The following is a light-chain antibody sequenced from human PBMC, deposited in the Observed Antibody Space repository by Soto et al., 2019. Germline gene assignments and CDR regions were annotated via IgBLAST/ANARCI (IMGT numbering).Light chain of an antibody. V-gene: IGKV1-6*01. CDR1: QGIRND. CDR3: LQDYNYPRT. CDR2: AAS. Sequence: AIRMTQSPSSLSASVGDRVTITCRARQGIRNDLGWYQQKPGKAPKLLIYAASSLQSGVPSRFSGSGSGTDFTLTISSLQPEDFATYYCLQDYNYPRTFGQGTKVEIK. J-gene: IGKJ1*01.